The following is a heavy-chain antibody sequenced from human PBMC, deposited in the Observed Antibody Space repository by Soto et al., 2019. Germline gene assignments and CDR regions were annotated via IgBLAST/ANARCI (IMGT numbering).Heavy chain of an antibody. CDR2: IYYSGST. CDR3: ARHAGAVAGTGGEDY. V-gene: IGHV4-39*01. CDR1: GGSISSSSYY. Sequence: SETLSLTCTVSGGSISSSSYYWGWIRQPPGKGLEWIGSIYYSGSTYYNPSLKSRVTISVDTSKNQFSLKLSSVTAADTAVYYCARHAGAVAGTGGEDYWGQGTLVTVSS. D-gene: IGHD6-19*01. J-gene: IGHJ4*02.